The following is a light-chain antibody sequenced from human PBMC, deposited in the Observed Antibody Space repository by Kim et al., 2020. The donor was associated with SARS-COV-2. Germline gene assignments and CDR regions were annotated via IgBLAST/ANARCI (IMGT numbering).Light chain of an antibody. CDR3: QQYDSSPNT. CDR2: GTS. J-gene: IGKJ2*01. Sequence: LCAGKRGTLSGRASDSVGSTNLAGYQQKPGQAPRLLSYGTSTRASGIPDRFSGGGSGTDFTLTISRLEPEDFAVYYCQQYDSSPNTFGQGTKLEI. CDR1: DSVGSTN. V-gene: IGKV3-20*01.